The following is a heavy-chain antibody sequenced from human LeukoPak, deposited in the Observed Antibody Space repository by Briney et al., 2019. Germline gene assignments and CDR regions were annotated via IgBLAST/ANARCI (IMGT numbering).Heavy chain of an antibody. V-gene: IGHV4-34*01. CDR2: INHSGST. J-gene: IGHJ4*02. Sequence: SETLSLTCAVYGGSFSGYYWSWIRPPPGKGLEWIGEINHSGSTNYNPSLKSRVTISVDTSKNQFSLKLSSVTAADTAVYYCARAEIKLYNQRRYYFDYWGQGTLVTVSS. CDR1: GGSFSGYY. D-gene: IGHD3-16*02. CDR3: ARAEIKLYNQRRYYFDY.